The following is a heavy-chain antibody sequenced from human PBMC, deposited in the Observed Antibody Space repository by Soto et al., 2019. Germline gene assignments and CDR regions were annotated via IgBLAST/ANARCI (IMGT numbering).Heavy chain of an antibody. CDR1: GFTFSSYA. CDR2: ISYDGSNK. CDR3: ARSFEYYGMDV. Sequence: GESLKISCAASGFTFSSYAMHWVRQAPGKGLEWVAVISYDGSNKYYADSVKGRFTISRDNSKNTLYLQMNSLRAEDTAVYYCARSFEYYGMDVWGQGTTVTVSS. V-gene: IGHV3-30*04. J-gene: IGHJ6*02.